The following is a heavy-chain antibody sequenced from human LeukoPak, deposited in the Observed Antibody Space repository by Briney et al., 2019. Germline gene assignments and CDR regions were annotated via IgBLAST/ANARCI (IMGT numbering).Heavy chain of an antibody. Sequence: GGSLRLSCVASGFTFRNAWMGWVRQAPGKGLEWVGRIKSKGDGETTDYAAPVKGRFTISRDDSKNMLFLRMNSLKTEDTALYYCTTDRGELVSFDIWGQGTMVTVSS. V-gene: IGHV3-15*01. CDR2: IKSKGDGETT. D-gene: IGHD1-26*01. CDR3: TTDRGELVSFDI. J-gene: IGHJ3*02. CDR1: GFTFRNAW.